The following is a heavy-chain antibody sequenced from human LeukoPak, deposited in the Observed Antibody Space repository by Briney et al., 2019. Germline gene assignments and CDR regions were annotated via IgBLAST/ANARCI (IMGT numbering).Heavy chain of an antibody. V-gene: IGHV4-34*01. CDR1: GGSFSGYY. Sequence: SETLSLTCAVYGGSFSGYYWSWIRQPPGKGLEWIGEINHSGCTNYNPSLKSRVTISVDTSKNQFSLKLSSVTAADTAVYYCARVFDFWSGYPRYYYGMDVWGQGTTVTVSS. CDR2: INHSGCT. CDR3: ARVFDFWSGYPRYYYGMDV. D-gene: IGHD3-3*01. J-gene: IGHJ6*02.